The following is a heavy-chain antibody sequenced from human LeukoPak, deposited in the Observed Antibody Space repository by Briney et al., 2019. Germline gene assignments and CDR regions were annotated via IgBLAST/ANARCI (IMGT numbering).Heavy chain of an antibody. V-gene: IGHV3-7*03. D-gene: IGHD3-9*01. CDR3: ARDYTGYFP. J-gene: IGHJ5*02. CDR1: GFAFSSYW. CDR2: IKTDGSEK. Sequence: GGSLRLSCEASGFAFSSYWMSWVRQAPGKGLEWVANIKTDGSEKYYVDSVKGRFTISRDNAKNSLYLQMNSLRAEDTAVYYCARDYTGYFPWGQGTLVIVSS.